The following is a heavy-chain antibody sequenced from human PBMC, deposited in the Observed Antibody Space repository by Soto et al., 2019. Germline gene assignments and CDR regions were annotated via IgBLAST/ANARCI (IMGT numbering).Heavy chain of an antibody. CDR3: AKDRPEYSSGRRGYYFDY. V-gene: IGHV3-30*18. Sequence: QVQLVESGGGVVQPGRSLRLSCAASGFTFSSYGMHWVRQAPGKGLEWVAVISYDGSNKYYADSVKGRFTISRDNSKNTLYLQMNSLRAEDTAVYYCAKDRPEYSSGRRGYYFDYWGQGTLVTVSS. J-gene: IGHJ4*02. CDR2: ISYDGSNK. CDR1: GFTFSSYG. D-gene: IGHD6-19*01.